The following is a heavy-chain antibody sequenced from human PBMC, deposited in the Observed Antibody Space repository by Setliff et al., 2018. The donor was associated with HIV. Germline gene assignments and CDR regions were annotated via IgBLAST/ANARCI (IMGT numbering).Heavy chain of an antibody. CDR2: ISGDNGDT. J-gene: IGHJ4*02. Sequence: ASVKVSCKASGGAFSSYALSWLRQAPGQGPEWMGWISGDNGDTNYAQKFQGRLTMTTDTSTSTASMELRSLTSDDTAVYYCARDPPVVVRHLFDLWGQGTLVTVS. V-gene: IGHV1-18*01. D-gene: IGHD2-15*01. CDR1: GGAFSSYA. CDR3: ARDPPVVVRHLFDL.